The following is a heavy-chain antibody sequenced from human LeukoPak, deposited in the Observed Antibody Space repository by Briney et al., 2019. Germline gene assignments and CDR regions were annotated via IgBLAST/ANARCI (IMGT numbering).Heavy chain of an antibody. CDR1: GFTFSSYA. J-gene: IGHJ6*03. CDR3: AKVRSGTKYYYYYMDV. V-gene: IGHV3-23*01. CDR2: ISGGDGST. Sequence: GGSLRLSCAASGFTFSSYAMSWVRQAPGKGLEWVSTISGGDGSTYYADSVKGRFTISRDNSKNTLYLQMNSLRAEDTAVYYCAKVRSGTKYYYYYMDVWGKGTTVTISS. D-gene: IGHD2-8*01.